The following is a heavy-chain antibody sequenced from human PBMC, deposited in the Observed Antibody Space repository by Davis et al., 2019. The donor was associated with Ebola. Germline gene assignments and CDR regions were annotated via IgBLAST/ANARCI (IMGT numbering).Heavy chain of an antibody. J-gene: IGHJ6*02. CDR1: GFTFSSYS. CDR3: AREFPYGDSAWGYYGMDV. V-gene: IGHV3-21*01. D-gene: IGHD4-17*01. CDR2: ISSSSSYI. Sequence: PGGSLRLSCAASGFTFSSYSMNWVRQAPGKGLEWVSSISSSSSYIYYADSVKGRFTISRDNAKNSLYLQMNSLRAEDTAVYYCAREFPYGDSAWGYYGMDVWGQGTTVTVSS.